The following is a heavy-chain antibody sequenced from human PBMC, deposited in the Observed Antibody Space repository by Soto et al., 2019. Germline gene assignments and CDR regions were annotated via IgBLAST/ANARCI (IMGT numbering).Heavy chain of an antibody. CDR1: GGAVSSGTYY. CDR2: IYFTGST. J-gene: IGHJ5*02. V-gene: IGHV4-61*01. CDR3: TRGPPRVQWFDP. Sequence: SETRSLTWAVSGGAVSSGTYYGIWIRQPPGKGLEWIGHIYFTGSTNYNPSLKSRVTMSLDTSRNQFSLKLSSVTAADTAVYYCTRGPPRVQWFDPWGLGTLVTVSS.